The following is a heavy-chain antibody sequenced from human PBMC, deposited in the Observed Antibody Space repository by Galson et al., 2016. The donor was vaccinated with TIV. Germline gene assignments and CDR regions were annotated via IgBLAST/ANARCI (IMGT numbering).Heavy chain of an antibody. CDR3: ARPSDSSWYFDL. Sequence: SVKVSCKASGGSFSNYYINWVRQAPGQGPEWMGGIVPIYRSPKYARRFRGRVTITADESTSTVFVELTSLTSDDTATYYCARPSDSSWYFDLWGRGTQVIVSS. CDR2: IVPIYRSP. J-gene: IGHJ2*01. CDR1: GGSFSNYY. V-gene: IGHV1-69*13. D-gene: IGHD6-13*01.